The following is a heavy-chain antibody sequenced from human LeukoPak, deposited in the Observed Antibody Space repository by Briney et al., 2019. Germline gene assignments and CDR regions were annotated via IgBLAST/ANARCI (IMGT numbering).Heavy chain of an antibody. CDR1: GGSFSGYY. CDR3: ARGRYCSGGSCLPGDY. Sequence: PSETLSLTCAVYGGSFSGYYWSWIRQPPGKGLEWIGETNHSGSTNYNPSLKSRVTISVDTSKTQISLKMNSVTAADTAVYYCARGRYCSGGSCLPGDYWGQGTLVTVSS. V-gene: IGHV4-34*01. D-gene: IGHD2-15*01. CDR2: TNHSGST. J-gene: IGHJ4*02.